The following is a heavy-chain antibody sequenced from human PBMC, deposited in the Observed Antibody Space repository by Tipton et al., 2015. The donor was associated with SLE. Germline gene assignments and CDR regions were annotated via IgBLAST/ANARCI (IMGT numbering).Heavy chain of an antibody. Sequence: TLSLTCTVSGGSISSSRYYWGWIRQPPGKGLEWIGCIYHSGTAYYNPPLKSRVTISVDTSKNQFSLKLSSVTAADTAVYYCARTRSSWLSFDYWGQGTLVTVSS. CDR1: GGSISSSRYY. D-gene: IGHD6-13*01. V-gene: IGHV4-39*07. CDR2: IYHSGTA. J-gene: IGHJ4*02. CDR3: ARTRSSWLSFDY.